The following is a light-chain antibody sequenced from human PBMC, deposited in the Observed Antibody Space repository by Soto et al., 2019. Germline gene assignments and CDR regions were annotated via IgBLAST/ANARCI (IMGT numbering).Light chain of an antibody. J-gene: IGLJ7*01. Sequence: QSVLTQPPSVSGAPGQRVTISCTGSSSNIGAGYDVHWYQQLPGTAPKLLIYGNSNRPSGVPDRFSGSKSGTSASLAITGLQAEDEADYYCLLYYGGSDVFGAGTQLTVL. CDR2: GNS. CDR1: SSNIGAGYD. CDR3: LLYYGGSDV. V-gene: IGLV1-40*01.